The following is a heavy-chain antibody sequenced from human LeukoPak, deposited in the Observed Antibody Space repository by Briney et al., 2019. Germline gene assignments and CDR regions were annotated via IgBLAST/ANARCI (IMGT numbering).Heavy chain of an antibody. CDR3: ARRNSSSWPRYSYYGMAV. CDR2: IIAIFGTA. V-gene: IGHV1-69*13. Sequence: ASVKVSCKASGGTFSSYAISWVRQAPGQGLEWMGGIIAIFGTANYAQKFQGRVTITADESTSTAYMELSSLRSEDTAVYYCARRNSSSWPRYSYYGMAVWGQGTTVTVPS. J-gene: IGHJ6*02. D-gene: IGHD6-13*01. CDR1: GGTFSSYA.